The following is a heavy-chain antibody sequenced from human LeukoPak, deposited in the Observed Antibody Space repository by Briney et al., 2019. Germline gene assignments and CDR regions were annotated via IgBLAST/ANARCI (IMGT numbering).Heavy chain of an antibody. J-gene: IGHJ4*02. CDR2: ISTNSTTI. Sequence: QTGGSLRLSCADSGFTFNTYSINWVRQAPGKGLAWVSCISTNSTTIYYADSVKGRFTISRDSSKNTLYLQMNSLRAEDTAVYYCAKAQGYSYGPYYFDYWGQGTLVTVSS. CDR3: AKAQGYSYGPYYFDY. V-gene: IGHV3-48*01. D-gene: IGHD5-18*01. CDR1: GFTFNTYS.